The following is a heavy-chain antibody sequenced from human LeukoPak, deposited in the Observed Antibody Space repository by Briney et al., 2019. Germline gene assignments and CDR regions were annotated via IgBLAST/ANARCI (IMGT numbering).Heavy chain of an antibody. CDR3: ARDYGGDSAWALDY. V-gene: IGHV3-48*03. J-gene: IGHJ4*02. Sequence: PGGSLRLSCAASGFTFSSYEMNWVRQAPGKGLEWVSYISSSGSTIYYADSVKGRFTISRDNSKNTLYLQMNSLRAEDTAVYYCARDYGGDSAWALDYWGQGTLVTVSS. CDR1: GFTFSSYE. CDR2: ISSSGSTI. D-gene: IGHD4-23*01.